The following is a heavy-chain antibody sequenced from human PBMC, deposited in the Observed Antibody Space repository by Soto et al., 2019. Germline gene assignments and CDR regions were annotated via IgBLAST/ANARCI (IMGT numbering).Heavy chain of an antibody. J-gene: IGHJ4*02. Sequence: EVQLVESGGGLVQPGGSLRLSCAASGFTFSSYWMHWVRQAPGKGLVWVSRINSDGSSTSYADSVKGRFTISRDNAKNTLYLQMNSLRAEDTAVYYCARGPTIGGSGYSYGHWGQGTLVTVSS. D-gene: IGHD5-18*01. V-gene: IGHV3-74*01. CDR3: ARGPTIGGSGYSYGH. CDR2: INSDGSST. CDR1: GFTFSSYW.